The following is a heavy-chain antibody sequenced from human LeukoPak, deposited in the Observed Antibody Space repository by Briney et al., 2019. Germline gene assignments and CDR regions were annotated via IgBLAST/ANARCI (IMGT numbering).Heavy chain of an antibody. D-gene: IGHD2-15*01. V-gene: IGHV4-34*01. CDR3: ARGYCSGGSCYYAFDI. CDR1: GGSFSGYY. Sequence: SETLSLTCAVYGGSFSGYYWSWIRQPPGKGLEWIGEINHSGSTNYYPSLKSRVTISVDTSKNQFSLKLSSVTAADTAVYYCARGYCSGGSCYYAFDIWGQGTMVTVSS. CDR2: INHSGST. J-gene: IGHJ3*02.